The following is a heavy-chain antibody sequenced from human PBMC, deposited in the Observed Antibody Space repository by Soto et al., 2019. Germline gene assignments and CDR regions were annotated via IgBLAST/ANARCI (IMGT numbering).Heavy chain of an antibody. Sequence: GGSLLLSCASSLFTLSSYAMSFVLHSPGKGLEWVSAISGSGGSTYYADSVKGRFTISRDNSKNTLYLQMNSLRAEDTAVYYCAKDRGSYSHYGMDVWGQGTTVTVS. CDR3: AKDRGSYSHYGMDV. J-gene: IGHJ6*02. V-gene: IGHV3-23*01. D-gene: IGHD1-26*01. CDR2: ISGSGGST. CDR1: LFTLSSYA.